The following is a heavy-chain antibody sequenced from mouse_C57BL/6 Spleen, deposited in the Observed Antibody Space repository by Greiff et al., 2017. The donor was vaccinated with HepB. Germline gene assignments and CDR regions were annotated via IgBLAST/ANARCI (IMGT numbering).Heavy chain of an antibody. J-gene: IGHJ4*01. CDR3: ASEAAVVATNAMDY. CDR1: GYTFTSYW. Sequence: QVQLQQPGAELVKPGASVKLSCKASGYTFTSYWMHWVKQRPGQGLEWIGMIHPNRGSTNYNEKFKSKATLTVDKSSSTAYMQLSSLTSEDSAVYDCASEAAVVATNAMDYWGQGTSVTVSS. D-gene: IGHD1-1*01. V-gene: IGHV1-64*01. CDR2: IHPNRGST.